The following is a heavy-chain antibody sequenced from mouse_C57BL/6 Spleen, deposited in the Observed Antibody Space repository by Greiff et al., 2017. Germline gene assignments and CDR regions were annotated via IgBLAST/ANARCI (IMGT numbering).Heavy chain of an antibody. CDR1: GYAFTNYL. CDR2: INPGSGGT. Sequence: QVQLQQSGAELVRPGTSVKVSCKASGYAFTNYLIEWVKQRPGQGLEWIGVINPGSGGTNYNEKFKGKATLTADKSSSTAYMQLSSLTSEDSAVYFCARRDIWDFDVWGTGTTVTVSS. CDR3: ARRDIWDFDV. J-gene: IGHJ1*03. V-gene: IGHV1-54*01.